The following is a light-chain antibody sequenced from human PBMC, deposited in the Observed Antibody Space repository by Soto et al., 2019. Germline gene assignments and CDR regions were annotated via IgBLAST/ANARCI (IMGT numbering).Light chain of an antibody. J-gene: IGKJ1*01. CDR3: QQYDKLPPST. V-gene: IGKV1D-12*01. CDR1: QGISSW. Sequence: DMQMTESPSSVSASVGDRVIITCRASQGISSWLAWYQQKPGKAPKLLIYAASSLQSVGPSRLSCSGSGKDFTLTISSLKPEDFATYYFQQYDKLPPSTFGQEPRVDIK. CDR2: AAS.